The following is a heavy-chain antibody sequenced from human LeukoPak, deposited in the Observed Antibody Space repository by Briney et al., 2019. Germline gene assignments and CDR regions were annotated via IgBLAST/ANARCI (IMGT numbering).Heavy chain of an antibody. J-gene: IGHJ4*02. Sequence: GASVKVSFKASGYTFTGYYMHWVRQAPGQGLEWMGWINPNSGGTNYAQKFQGRVTMTRDTSISTAYMELSRLRSDDTAVYYCARGTYYYDSSGYSDFDYWGQGTLVTVSS. CDR2: INPNSGGT. V-gene: IGHV1-2*02. CDR1: GYTFTGYY. CDR3: ARGTYYYDSSGYSDFDY. D-gene: IGHD3-22*01.